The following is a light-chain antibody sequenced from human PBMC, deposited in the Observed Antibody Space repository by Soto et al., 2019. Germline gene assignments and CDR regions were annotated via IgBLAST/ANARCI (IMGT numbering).Light chain of an antibody. CDR3: QQYGRSSQK. V-gene: IGKV3-20*01. Sequence: EIVSAHSPDILSGSASYPSAVSFVVSQSVTNRYLAWYRQKPGQAPRLLIFGASIRDTGIPDRFSGSGSGTDFTLTISRLEPEDFAVYYCQQYGRSSQKFGQGARLEIK. CDR2: GAS. CDR1: QSVTNRY. J-gene: IGKJ5*01.